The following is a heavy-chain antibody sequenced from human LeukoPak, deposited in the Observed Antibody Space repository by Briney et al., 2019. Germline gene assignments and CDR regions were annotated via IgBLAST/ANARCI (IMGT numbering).Heavy chain of an antibody. D-gene: IGHD2-2*01. V-gene: IGHV4-4*07. J-gene: IGHJ4*02. CDR3: AREPSYCSSTSCYSLIDY. Sequence: SETLSLTCTVSGGSISSYYWSWIRQPAGKGLEWIGRIYTSGSTNYNPSLKSRVTMSVDTSKNQFSLKLSSVIAADTAVYYCAREPSYCSSTSCYSLIDYWGQGTLVTVSS. CDR2: IYTSGST. CDR1: GGSISSYY.